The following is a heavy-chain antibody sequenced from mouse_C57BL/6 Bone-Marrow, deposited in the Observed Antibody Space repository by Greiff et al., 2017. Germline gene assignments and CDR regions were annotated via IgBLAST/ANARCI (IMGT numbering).Heavy chain of an antibody. CDR3: ARNLAYYSFMDY. CDR1: GYTFTSYG. J-gene: IGHJ4*01. V-gene: IGHV1-81*01. CDR2: IYPRSGNT. Sequence: QVQLQQSGAELARPGASVKLSCKASGYTFTSYGISWVKQRTGQGLEWIGEIYPRSGNTYYNEKFKGKATLTVDKSSSTAYMELRSLTSEDSAVYFCARNLAYYSFMDYWGQGTSVTVSA. D-gene: IGHD2-10*01.